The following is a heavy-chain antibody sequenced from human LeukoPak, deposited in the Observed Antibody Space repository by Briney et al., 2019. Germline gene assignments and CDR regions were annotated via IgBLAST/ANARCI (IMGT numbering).Heavy chain of an antibody. CDR2: IWYDGSNK. V-gene: IGHV3-33*08. CDR1: GFTFSSYS. Sequence: QPGGSLRLSCAASGFTFSSYSMNWVRQAPGKGLEWVAVIWYDGSNKYYADSVKGRFTISRDNSKNTLYLQMNSLRAEDTAVYYCARQGYYYDSSGYFRFDPWGQGTLVTVSS. D-gene: IGHD3-22*01. CDR3: ARQGYYYDSSGYFRFDP. J-gene: IGHJ5*02.